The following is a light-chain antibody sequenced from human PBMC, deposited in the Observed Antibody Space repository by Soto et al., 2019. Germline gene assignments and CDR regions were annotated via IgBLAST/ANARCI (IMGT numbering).Light chain of an antibody. CDR1: QSVSSN. V-gene: IGKV3-15*01. J-gene: IGKJ4*01. Sequence: EIVMTQSPATLSVSPGERATLSCRASQSVSSNLAWYQQKPGQAPSLLIYGASTRATGTPARFSGSGSGTEFTLTISILQSEDFAVYYCQQYIRWPLTFGGGTKVDIK. CDR3: QQYIRWPLT. CDR2: GAS.